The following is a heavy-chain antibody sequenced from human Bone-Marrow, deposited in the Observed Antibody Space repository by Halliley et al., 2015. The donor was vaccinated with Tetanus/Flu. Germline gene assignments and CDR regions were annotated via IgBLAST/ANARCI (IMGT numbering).Heavy chain of an antibody. V-gene: IGHV4-59*01. Sequence: TLSLTCTVSGGSLISYSWSWIRQPPGKGLEWIGYIHHSGSTSYDPSLKSRVTISTDTPKNQFSLKLHSVTAADTAVYYCARWNNCGDPHFDPWGQGALVTVSS. D-gene: IGHD4-17*01. CDR1: GGSLISYS. J-gene: IGHJ5*02. CDR2: IHHSGST. CDR3: ARWNNCGDPHFDP.